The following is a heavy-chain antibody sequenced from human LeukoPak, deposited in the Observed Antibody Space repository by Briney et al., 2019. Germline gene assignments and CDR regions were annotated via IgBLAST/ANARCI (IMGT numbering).Heavy chain of an antibody. CDR1: GGTFSSYA. CDR2: IIPIFGTA. D-gene: IGHD6-6*01. Sequence: GASVKVSCKATGGTFSSYAISWVRQAPGQGLEWMGGIIPIFGTANYAQKFQGRVTITTDESTSTAYMELSSLRSEDTAVYYCARCDGVAAPFDYWGQGTLVTVSS. V-gene: IGHV1-69*05. J-gene: IGHJ4*02. CDR3: ARCDGVAAPFDY.